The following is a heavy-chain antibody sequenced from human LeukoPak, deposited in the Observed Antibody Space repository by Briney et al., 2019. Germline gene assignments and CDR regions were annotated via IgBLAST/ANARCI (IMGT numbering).Heavy chain of an antibody. CDR2: MNPNSGNT. CDR3: ARWRYGYVIDY. V-gene: IGHV1-8*01. Sequence: GASVKVSCKASGYSFTSYDVNWVRQAAGQGLEWMGWMNPNSGNTGYAQKFQGRVTMTRNTSISTAYMELSSLRSEDTAVYYCARWRYGYVIDYWGQGTLVTVSS. D-gene: IGHD5-18*01. J-gene: IGHJ4*02. CDR1: GYSFTSYD.